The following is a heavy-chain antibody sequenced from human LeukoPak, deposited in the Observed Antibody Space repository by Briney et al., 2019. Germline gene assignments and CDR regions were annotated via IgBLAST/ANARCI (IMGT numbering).Heavy chain of an antibody. CDR3: ARGYRERRDWGYFDY. CDR2: IYSGGST. Sequence: QPGGSLRLSCAASGFTVSSNYMSWVRQAPGKGLEWVSVIYSGGSTYYADSVKGRFTISRDNSKNTLYLQMNSLRAEDTAVYYCARGYRERRDWGYFDYWGRGTLVTVSS. J-gene: IGHJ4*02. CDR1: GFTVSSNY. D-gene: IGHD5-18*01. V-gene: IGHV3-53*01.